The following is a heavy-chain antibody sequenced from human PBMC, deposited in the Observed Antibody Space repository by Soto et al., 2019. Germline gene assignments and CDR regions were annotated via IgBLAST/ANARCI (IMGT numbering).Heavy chain of an antibody. V-gene: IGHV3-30*18. CDR3: AKGPDVYDYWSGYYTNWFEP. CDR1: VFTFSTYG. Sequence: GGSLRLSCASSVFTFSTYGMHCVRHSPGKWLEWVAVISYDGSNKYYADSVKGRFTISRDNSKNTLYLQMNSLRAEDTAVYYCAKGPDVYDYWSGYYTNWFEPWGQGTLLSVSS. D-gene: IGHD3-3*01. J-gene: IGHJ5*02. CDR2: ISYDGSNK.